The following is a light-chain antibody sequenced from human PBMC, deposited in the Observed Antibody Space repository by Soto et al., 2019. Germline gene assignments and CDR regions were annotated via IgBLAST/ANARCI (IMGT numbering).Light chain of an antibody. CDR3: QQSFSPLWT. Sequence: DIQMTQSPSSLSASVGDRVTITCRASQSISNYLNWYQQKPVKAPTLLIYAASSMQSGVPSRFSGSGSETAFTLTISSLQPDDSATYYCQQSFSPLWTFGQGTKVEV. CDR1: QSISNY. CDR2: AAS. J-gene: IGKJ1*01. V-gene: IGKV1-39*01.